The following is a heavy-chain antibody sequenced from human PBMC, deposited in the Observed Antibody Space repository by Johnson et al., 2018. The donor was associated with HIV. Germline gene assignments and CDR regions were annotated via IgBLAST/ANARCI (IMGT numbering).Heavy chain of an antibody. D-gene: IGHD3-3*01. CDR3: AKGERYYNFWSGYHDAFAI. CDR1: GFTFTSYG. CDR2: ISWNSGSI. J-gene: IGHJ3*02. Sequence: QVQLVESGGGVVQPGGSLRLSCAASGFTFTSYGMHWVRQAPGKGLEWVSGISWNSGSIGYADSVKGRFTISRDNAKNSLYLQMNSLRAEDTAVYYCAKGERYYNFWSGYHDAFAIWG. V-gene: IGHV3-NL1*01.